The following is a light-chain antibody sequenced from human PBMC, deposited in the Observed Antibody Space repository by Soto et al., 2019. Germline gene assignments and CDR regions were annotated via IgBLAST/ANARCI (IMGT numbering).Light chain of an antibody. CDR3: SFYTTSSTRVV. J-gene: IGLJ2*01. CDR2: KVS. CDR1: SSDVGYYNR. Sequence: QSVLTQPPSVSGSPGQSVSISCTGTSSDVGYYNRVSWYQHPPGTAPKLIIYKVSNRPSGVPDRFSGSKSGNTASLTIAGLRADDEANYFCSFYTTSSTRVVFGAGTKVTVL. V-gene: IGLV2-18*01.